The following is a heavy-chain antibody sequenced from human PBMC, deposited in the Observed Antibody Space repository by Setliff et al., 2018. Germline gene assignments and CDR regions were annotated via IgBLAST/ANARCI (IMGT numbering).Heavy chain of an antibody. J-gene: IGHJ4*02. CDR1: GLTFDNYA. Sequence: SCAASGLTFDNYAFSWVRQAPGKGLEWISAISADGSSVYYARSVRGRFTVSRDNSNSTVSLQMNSLRTEDTAFYFCARATASLPTTASDYWGQGTLVTVSS. CDR2: ISADGSSV. V-gene: IGHV3-23*01. CDR3: ARATASLPTTASDY. D-gene: IGHD2-21*02.